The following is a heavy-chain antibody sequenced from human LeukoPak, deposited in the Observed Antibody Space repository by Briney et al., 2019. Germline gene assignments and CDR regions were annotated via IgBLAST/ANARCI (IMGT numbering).Heavy chain of an antibody. J-gene: IGHJ5*02. D-gene: IGHD3-10*01. V-gene: IGHV3-30*18. CDR2: ISYEGGTQ. CDR3: AKEGTPQVSTWYDL. CDR1: GVTLSPYG. Sequence: GLSLRLSCAASGVTLSPYGMHWVRQAPGKGLEWVAVISYEGGTQHYADSVKGRFIISRDNPRNTLYLQMNILRTEDTAVYYCAKEGTPQVSTWYDLWGQGTQVIVSS.